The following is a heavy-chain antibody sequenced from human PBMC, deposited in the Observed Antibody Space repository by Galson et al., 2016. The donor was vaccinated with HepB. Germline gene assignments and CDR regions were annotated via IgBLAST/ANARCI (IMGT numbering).Heavy chain of an antibody. D-gene: IGHD3-10*01. Sequence: SLRLSCAASGFTFGEYAMHWVRQAPGKGLEWISGISWNSGRIGYADSVRGRFTIPRDNVKNSLYLQMNSLRAEDTALYYCANALVRGSFYYYYYSMDVWGQGTTVTVSS. CDR1: GFTFGEYA. J-gene: IGHJ6*02. CDR2: ISWNSGRI. CDR3: ANALVRGSFYYYYYSMDV. V-gene: IGHV3-9*01.